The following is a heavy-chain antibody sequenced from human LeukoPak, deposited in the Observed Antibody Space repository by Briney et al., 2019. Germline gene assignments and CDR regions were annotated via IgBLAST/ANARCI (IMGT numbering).Heavy chain of an antibody. CDR2: ISASNGNT. CDR1: GYTFTSYG. Sequence: ASVKVSCKASGYTFTSYGISWVRQAPGQGLEWMGWISASNGNTHYAQRLQGRVTMTTDTSTSTANMELRSLRSDDTAVYYCAREGGDYGDYGVPSMSRRRYFDLWGRGTLVTVSS. CDR3: AREGGDYGDYGVPSMSRRRYFDL. V-gene: IGHV1-18*01. J-gene: IGHJ2*01. D-gene: IGHD4-17*01.